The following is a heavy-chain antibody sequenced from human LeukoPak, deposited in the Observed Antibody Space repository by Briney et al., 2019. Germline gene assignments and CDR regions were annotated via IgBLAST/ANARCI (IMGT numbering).Heavy chain of an antibody. CDR2: ISGSAYST. D-gene: IGHD1-14*01. V-gene: IGHV3-23*01. CDR1: GFPFSTYD. J-gene: IGHJ4*02. Sequence: PGGSLRLSCAASGFPFSTYDMNWVRQAPGKGLEWVSGISGSAYSTYYADSVKGRFTVSRDNSKNTLYLQMHSLRVEETAVYYCVILHHHAEWGQGTLVTVSS. CDR3: VILHHHAE.